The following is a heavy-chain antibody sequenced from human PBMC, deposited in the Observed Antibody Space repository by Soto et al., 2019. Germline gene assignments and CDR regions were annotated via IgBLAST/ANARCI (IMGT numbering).Heavy chain of an antibody. Sequence: VKVSCKASGGTFSSYAISWVRQAPGQGLEWMGGIIPIFGTANYAQKFQGRVTITADESTSTAYMELSSLRSEDTAVYYCARDLSSSSSVWFDPWGQGTLVTVSS. CDR2: IIPIFGTA. J-gene: IGHJ5*02. CDR1: GGTFSSYA. D-gene: IGHD6-6*01. CDR3: ARDLSSSSSVWFDP. V-gene: IGHV1-69*13.